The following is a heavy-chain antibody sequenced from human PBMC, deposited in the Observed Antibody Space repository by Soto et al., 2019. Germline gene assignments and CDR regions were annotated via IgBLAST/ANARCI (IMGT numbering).Heavy chain of an antibody. CDR1: GGSISSSSYY. CDR2: IYYSGST. J-gene: IGHJ6*03. V-gene: IGHV4-39*01. Sequence: ASETLSLTCTVSGGSISSSSYYWGWIRQPPGKGLEWIGSIYYSGSTYYNPSLKSRVTISVDTSKNQFSLKLSSVTAADTAVYYCARHRRDDYYPCYYYYMDVWGKGTTVTVSS. D-gene: IGHD1-26*01. CDR3: ARHRRDDYYPCYYYYMDV.